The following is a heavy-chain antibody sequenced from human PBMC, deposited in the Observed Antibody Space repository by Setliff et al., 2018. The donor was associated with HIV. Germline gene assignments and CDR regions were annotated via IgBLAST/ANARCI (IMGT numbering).Heavy chain of an antibody. V-gene: IGHV4-38-2*01. CDR1: GYSISSGYY. CDR2: IYHRGST. D-gene: IGHD5-12*01. J-gene: IGHJ4*02. CDR3: ARHLKGWLQGDF. Sequence: SETMSLTCAVSGYSISSGYYWGWIRQPPGKGLEWIGSIYHRGSTYYNPSLKSRVTISFDTSKNQFSLKLSSVTAADTAVYFCARHLKGWLQGDFWGQGTLVTVSS.